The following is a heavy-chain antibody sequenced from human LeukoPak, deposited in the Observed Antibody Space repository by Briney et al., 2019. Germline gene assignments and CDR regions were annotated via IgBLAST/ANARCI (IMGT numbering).Heavy chain of an antibody. CDR3: ARAYCSGGSCYEPAFDI. Sequence: PSETLSLTCTVSGGSISSYHWNWIRQPPGKGLEWIGYMYYSGSTNYNPSLKSRVTISVDTSKNQFSLKLSSVTAADTAVYYCARAYCSGGSCYEPAFDIWGQGTMVTVSS. CDR2: MYYSGST. J-gene: IGHJ3*02. D-gene: IGHD2-15*01. V-gene: IGHV4-59*01. CDR1: GGSISSYH.